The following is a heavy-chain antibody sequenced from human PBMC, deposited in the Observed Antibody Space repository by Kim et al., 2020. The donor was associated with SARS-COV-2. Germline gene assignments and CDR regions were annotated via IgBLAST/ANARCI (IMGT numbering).Heavy chain of an antibody. D-gene: IGHD6-13*01. CDR2: IKQDGSEK. V-gene: IGHV3-7*03. Sequence: GGSLRLSCAAFGFTFSSYWMSWVRQAPGKGLELVANIKQDGSEKYNVDSVKGRFTFSRDNDKNSLYLQMNSLRAEDTAVYYCARDYSSSWYLNPRFDYWGQGTLDTVSS. J-gene: IGHJ4*02. CDR1: GFTFSSYW. CDR3: ARDYSSSWYLNPRFDY.